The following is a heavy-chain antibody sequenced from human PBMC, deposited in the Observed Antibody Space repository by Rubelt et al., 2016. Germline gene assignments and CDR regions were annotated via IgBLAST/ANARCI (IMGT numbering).Heavy chain of an antibody. CDR2: IWSDGSNK. CDR1: TFTSYG. D-gene: IGHD6-19*01. CDR3: ARSLDIAVAEYYFGY. J-gene: IGHJ4*02. V-gene: IGHV3-33*01. Sequence: TFTSYGMHWVRQAPGKGLESVAVIWSDGSNKDYADSVKGRFTISRDNSKNTLYLEINSLRGEDTAVYFCARSLDIAVAEYYFGYWGQGILVTVSS.